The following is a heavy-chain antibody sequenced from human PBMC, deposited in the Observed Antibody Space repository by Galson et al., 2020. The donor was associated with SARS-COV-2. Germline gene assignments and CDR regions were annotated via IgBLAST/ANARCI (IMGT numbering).Heavy chain of an antibody. D-gene: IGHD2-15*01. CDR3: ARESWCTLDP. CDR1: GITFTDAH. J-gene: IGHJ5*02. CDR2: ISLIGTTI. V-gene: IGHV3-11*01. Sequence: LKISCAASGITFTDAHSTWIRQAPGKGQWWGSYISLIGTTIYYADSVRGRFTIARDNAKNSLYLQMSSLRDEDTAVYYCARESWCTLDPWGKGTLVTVSS.